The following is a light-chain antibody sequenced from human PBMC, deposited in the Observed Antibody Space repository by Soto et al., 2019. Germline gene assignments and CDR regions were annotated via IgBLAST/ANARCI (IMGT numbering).Light chain of an antibody. CDR3: AAWDDNLNSYV. V-gene: IGLV1-47*02. J-gene: IGLJ1*01. Sequence: QSVLTQPPSASATPGQTVTIPCSGSTSNIGTFYVYWYQHLPGTAPKLLIYLGDQRASGVSDRFSGSKSGTSASLAINGLRSDDEADCYCAAWDDNLNSYVFGSGTKLTVL. CDR2: LGD. CDR1: TSNIGTFY.